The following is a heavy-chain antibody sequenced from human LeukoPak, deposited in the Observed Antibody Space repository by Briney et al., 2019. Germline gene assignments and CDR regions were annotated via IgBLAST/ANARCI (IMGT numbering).Heavy chain of an antibody. CDR3: AREEVYCSSTSCYFP. CDR2: IIPIFGTA. V-gene: IGHV1-69*13. J-gene: IGHJ5*02. D-gene: IGHD2-2*01. CDR1: GGALSSFA. Sequence: SVRVSCKASGGALSSFAISCVPQAAGPGLEWRGGIIPIFGTANYAQKSQGRVTITAAESTSTAYMELSSLRSEDTAVYYCAREEVYCSSTSCYFPWGQGTLVTVSS.